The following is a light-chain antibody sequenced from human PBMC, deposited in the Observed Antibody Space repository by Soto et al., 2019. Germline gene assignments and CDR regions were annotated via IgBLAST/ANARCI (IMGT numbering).Light chain of an antibody. CDR3: QQYNNWPYT. Sequence: EIGMTQSPATLAVSPGERAALSCRASQSVSSNFAWYQQKPGQAPRLLIYGASSRATGTPARFSGSGSGTEFTLTISSLQSEDFAVYYCQQYNNWPYTFGLGTKLEIK. V-gene: IGKV3-15*01. CDR2: GAS. J-gene: IGKJ2*01. CDR1: QSVSSN.